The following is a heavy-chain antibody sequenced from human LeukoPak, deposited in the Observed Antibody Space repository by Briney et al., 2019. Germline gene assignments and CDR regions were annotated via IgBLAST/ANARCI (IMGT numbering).Heavy chain of an antibody. D-gene: IGHD2-21*02. CDR2: ISAYNGNT. J-gene: IGHJ4*02. CDR1: GYTFTSYG. CDR3: ARALLVTPSDY. V-gene: IGHV1-18*01. Sequence: XSVXXSXXASGYTFTSYGISWVRQAPGQGLEWMGWISAYNGNTNYAQKLQGRVTMTTDTSTSTAYMELRSLRSDDTAVYYCARALLVTPSDYWGQGTLVTVSS.